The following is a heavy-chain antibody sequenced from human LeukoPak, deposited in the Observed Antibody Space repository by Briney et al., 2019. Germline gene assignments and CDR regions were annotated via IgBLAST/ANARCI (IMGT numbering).Heavy chain of an antibody. V-gene: IGHV3-21*01. D-gene: IGHD4-17*01. CDR1: GFTFSSYS. J-gene: IGHJ4*02. CDR3: ARDSAYGDYVDY. Sequence: GGSLRLSCAASGFTFSSYSMNWVRQAPGKGLEWVSSISSSNSYIYYADSVKGRFTISRDNAKNSLYLQMNSLRAEDTAVYYCARDSAYGDYVDYWGQGTLVTVSS. CDR2: ISSSNSYI.